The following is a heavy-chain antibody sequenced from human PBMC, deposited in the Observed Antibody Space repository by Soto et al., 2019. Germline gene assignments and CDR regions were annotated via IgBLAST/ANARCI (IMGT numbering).Heavy chain of an antibody. D-gene: IGHD4-17*01. J-gene: IGHJ6*03. CDR1: GFTLSSYA. CDR3: AKPPGGDYAYYYYMDV. CDR2: ISGSGGST. V-gene: IGHV3-23*01. Sequence: SWGSPRLSFAASGFTLSSYAMSWVRQAPGKGLEWVSAISGSGGSTYYADSVKGRFTISRDNSKNTLYLQMNSLRAEDTAVYYCAKPPGGDYAYYYYMDVWGKGTTVTVSS.